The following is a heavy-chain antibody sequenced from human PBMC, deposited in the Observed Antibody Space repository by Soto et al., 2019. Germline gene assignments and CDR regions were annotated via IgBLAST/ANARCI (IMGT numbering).Heavy chain of an antibody. CDR3: ARESFFGSSSPGLLFDY. CDR2: IYSGGST. CDR1: GFTVSSNY. Sequence: PGGSLRLSCAASGFTVSSNYMSWVRQAPGKGLEWVSVIYSGGSTYYADSVKGRFTISRDNSKNTLYLQMNSLRAEDTAVYYCARESFFGSSSPGLLFDYWGQGTLVTVSS. J-gene: IGHJ4*02. D-gene: IGHD6-13*01. V-gene: IGHV3-66*01.